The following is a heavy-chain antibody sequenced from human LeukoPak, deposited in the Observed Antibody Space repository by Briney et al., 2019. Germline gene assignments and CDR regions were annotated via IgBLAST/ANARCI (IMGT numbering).Heavy chain of an antibody. J-gene: IGHJ6*03. CDR1: GGSFSGYY. V-gene: IGHV4-34*01. Sequence: SETLSLTCAVYGGSFSGYYWSWIRQPPGKGLEWIGEINHSGSTNYNPSLKSRVTMSVDTSKNQFSLKLSSVTAADTAVYYCARELYGSGSYYHYYYYMDVWGKGTTVTISS. CDR3: ARELYGSGSYYHYYYYMDV. D-gene: IGHD3-10*01. CDR2: INHSGST.